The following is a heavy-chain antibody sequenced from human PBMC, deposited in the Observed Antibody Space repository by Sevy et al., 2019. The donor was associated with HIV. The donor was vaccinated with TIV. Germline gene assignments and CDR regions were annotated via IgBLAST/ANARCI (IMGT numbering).Heavy chain of an antibody. V-gene: IGHV3-30*18. CDR1: GFTLSTHV. J-gene: IGHJ4*02. CDR3: AKDPRPYGDNVEGFDF. CDR2: ISYDESTQ. Sequence: GGSLRLSCEVSGFTLSTHVMYWVRQAPGKGLEWVAGISYDESTQYYGDSVKGRFTVSRDNSKNTLLLQMHSLRPEDTAVYYCAKDPRPYGDNVEGFDFWGQGTLVTVSS. D-gene: IGHD4-17*01.